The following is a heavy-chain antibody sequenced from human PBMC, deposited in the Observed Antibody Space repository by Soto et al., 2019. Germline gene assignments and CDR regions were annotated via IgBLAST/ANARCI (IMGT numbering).Heavy chain of an antibody. D-gene: IGHD3-22*01. Sequence: QVQLVESGGGVVQPGRSLRLSCAASGFTFSSYGMHWVRQAPGKGLEWVAVISYDGSDEYYADSVKGRFTISRDNSKNTLYLQMNSLRAEDTAVYYCAKPPNYYDSSGYLIWGQGTMLTVSS. CDR2: ISYDGSDE. V-gene: IGHV3-30*18. CDR1: GFTFSSYG. J-gene: IGHJ3*02. CDR3: AKPPNYYDSSGYLI.